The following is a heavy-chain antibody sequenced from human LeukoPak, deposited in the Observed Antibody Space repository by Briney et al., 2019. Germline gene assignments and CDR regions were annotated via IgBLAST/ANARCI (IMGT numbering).Heavy chain of an antibody. CDR2: ISSGSSAI. D-gene: IGHD2-15*01. CDR3: ARDRGYCSGGSCYADAFDI. V-gene: IGHV3-21*01. Sequence: PGGSLRLSCEASGFTFTTYSMTWVRQAPGKGLEWVSIISSGSSAIFSADALKGRFTISRDDAKNLLYLDMNSLRAEDTAVYYCARDRGYCSGGSCYADAFDIWGQGTMVTVSS. CDR1: GFTFTTYS. J-gene: IGHJ3*02.